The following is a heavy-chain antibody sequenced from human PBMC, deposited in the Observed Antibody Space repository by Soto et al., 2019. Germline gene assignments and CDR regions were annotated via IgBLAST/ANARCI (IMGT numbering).Heavy chain of an antibody. J-gene: IGHJ5*02. CDR1: GYTFTSYY. V-gene: IGHV1-46*01. CDR3: SRDSCSGGSCYLGSGARWFDP. CDR2: INPSGGST. D-gene: IGHD2-15*01. Sequence: ASVKVSCMASGYTFTSYYMHWVRQAPGQRLEWMGIINPSGGSTSYAQKFHGRVTMTRDTSTITDYMEPSSLRSEATAVYYFSRDSCSGGSCYLGSGARWFDPWGQGTLVTVSS.